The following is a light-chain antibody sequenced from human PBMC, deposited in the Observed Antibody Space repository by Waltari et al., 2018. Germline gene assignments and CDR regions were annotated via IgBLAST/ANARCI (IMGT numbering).Light chain of an antibody. CDR1: SSNIGSNP. V-gene: IGLV1-44*01. J-gene: IGLJ3*02. CDR3: AAWDDSLNGWV. CDR2: CNN. Sequence: QSALTQPASVSGSPGQPLTISCSGISSNIGSNPVNWYQHLPGPAPKPLLYCNNQRPSGVPDRFSGSKSGTSASLAISGLQSEDEADYYCAAWDDSLNGWVFGGGTKLTVL.